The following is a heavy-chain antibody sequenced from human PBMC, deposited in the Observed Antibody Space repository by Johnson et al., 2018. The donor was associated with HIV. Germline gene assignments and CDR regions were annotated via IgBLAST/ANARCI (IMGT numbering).Heavy chain of an antibody. CDR2: ISWNSGNI. CDR1: GFTFDDYA. J-gene: IGHJ3*02. CDR3: AKRSNYYGSGSWGWGAFDI. D-gene: IGHD3-10*01. V-gene: IGHV3-9*01. Sequence: VQLVESGGGLVQPGRSLRLSCAASGFTFDDYAMHWVRQAPGKGLEWVSGISWNSGNIDYADSVKGRFTISRDNAKHSLYLQMNSLRAEDTALYYCAKRSNYYGSGSWGWGAFDIWGQGTMVTVSS.